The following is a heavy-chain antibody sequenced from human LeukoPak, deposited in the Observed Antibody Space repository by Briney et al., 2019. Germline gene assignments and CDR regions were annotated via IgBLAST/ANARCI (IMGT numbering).Heavy chain of an antibody. D-gene: IGHD3-16*01. V-gene: IGHV4-34*01. J-gene: IGHJ4*02. Sequence: SETLSLTCAVHGGSFSGYYWSWIRQPPGKGLEWVAEIDHSENTNYNSSLKSRVTMSVQTSKNQFSLKLTSVTAADTAVYYCARRRRVWGSPRQNYFDYWGQGTLVTVSS. CDR1: GGSFSGYY. CDR3: ARRRRVWGSPRQNYFDY. CDR2: IDHSENT.